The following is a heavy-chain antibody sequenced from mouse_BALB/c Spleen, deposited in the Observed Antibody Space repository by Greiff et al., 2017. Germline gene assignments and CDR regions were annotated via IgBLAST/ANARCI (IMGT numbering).Heavy chain of an antibody. V-gene: IGHV2-9-2*01. J-gene: IGHJ4*01. CDR1: GFSLTSYD. Sequence: VKLMESGPGLVAPSQSLSITCTVSGFSLTSYDISWIRQPPGKGLEWLGVIWTGGGTNYNSAFMSRLSISKDNSKSQVFLKMNSLQTDDTAIYYCVRERYYYAMDYWGQGTSVTVSS. CDR3: VRERYYYAMDY. CDR2: IWTGGGT.